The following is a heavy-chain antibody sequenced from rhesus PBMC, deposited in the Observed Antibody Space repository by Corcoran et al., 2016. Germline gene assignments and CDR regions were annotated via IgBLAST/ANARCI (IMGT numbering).Heavy chain of an antibody. J-gene: IGHJ6*01. Sequence: QVQLQESGPGLVKPSETLSLTCAVPGGSISDDYYWSWIRQPPGKGREWIGYAFGSSGGTNYNPSLNTLITISIDPSKNQFSLKLSSMTAADTAVYYCAREKDYYGLDSWGQGVVVTVSS. CDR2: AFGSSGGT. CDR1: GGSISDDYY. CDR3: AREKDYYGLDS. V-gene: IGHV4-106*01.